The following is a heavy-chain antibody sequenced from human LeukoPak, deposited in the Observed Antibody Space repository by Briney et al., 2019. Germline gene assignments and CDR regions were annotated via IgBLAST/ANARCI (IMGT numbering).Heavy chain of an antibody. Sequence: SETLSLTCTVSGGSISSGDYYWSWIRQPPGKGLEWIGYIYYSGSTYYNPSLKSRVTISVDTSKNQFSLKLSSVTPEDTAVYYCARDEWLLDYAFDIWGQGTMVTVSS. CDR2: IYYSGST. V-gene: IGHV4-30-4*08. D-gene: IGHD3-3*01. CDR3: ARDEWLLDYAFDI. CDR1: GGSISSGDYY. J-gene: IGHJ3*02.